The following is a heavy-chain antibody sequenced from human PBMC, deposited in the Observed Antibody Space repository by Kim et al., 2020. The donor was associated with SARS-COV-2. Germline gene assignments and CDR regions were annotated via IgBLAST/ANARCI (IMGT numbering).Heavy chain of an antibody. CDR3: ARSYLLRYFDWLLSPDY. Sequence: GGSLRLSCAASGFTFSSYAMHWVRQAPGKGLEWVAVISYDGSNKYYADSVKGRFTISRDNSKNTLYLQMNSLRAEDTAVYYCARSYLLRYFDWLLSPDY. V-gene: IGHV3-30*04. D-gene: IGHD3-9*01. CDR2: ISYDGSNK. J-gene: IGHJ4*01. CDR1: GFTFSSYA.